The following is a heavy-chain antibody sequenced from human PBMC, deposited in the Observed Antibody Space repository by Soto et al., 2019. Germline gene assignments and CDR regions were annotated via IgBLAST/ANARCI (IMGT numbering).Heavy chain of an antibody. V-gene: IGHV3-23*01. CDR1: GFTFSTYA. J-gene: IGHJ4*02. Sequence: GGSLRLSXAASGFTFSTYAMSWVRQSPQKGLEWVSTISSSGETTYYADSVKGRFTISRDSSKNTLDLQMNSLRADDTALYYCTKGRMAVAVAYFDSWGQGTLVTVSS. CDR3: TKGRMAVAVAYFDS. D-gene: IGHD6-19*01. CDR2: ISSSGETT.